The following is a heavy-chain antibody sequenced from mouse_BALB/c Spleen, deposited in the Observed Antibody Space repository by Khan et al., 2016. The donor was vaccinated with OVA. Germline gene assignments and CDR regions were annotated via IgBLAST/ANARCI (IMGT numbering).Heavy chain of an antibody. CDR1: GFSLTSYG. J-gene: IGHJ2*01. D-gene: IGHD1-3*01. CDR3: ARHEDI. Sequence: QVQLKESGPGLVAPSQSLSITCTVSGFSLTSYGVHWVRQPPGKGLEWMGVIWAGGSTHYNSALMSRLSIFKDNSKSQVFLKMNRLQTDDTAMYYCARHEDIWGQGTTLTVSA. CDR2: IWAGGST. V-gene: IGHV2-9*02.